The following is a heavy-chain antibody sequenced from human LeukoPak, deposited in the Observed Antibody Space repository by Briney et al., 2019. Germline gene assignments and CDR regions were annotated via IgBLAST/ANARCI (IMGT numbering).Heavy chain of an antibody. V-gene: IGHV4-59*12. CDR2: IYYTGST. Sequence: KTSETLSLTCSISGGSISNRYWSWIRQPPGKGLEWIGYIYYTGSTNYNPSLKSRVTISLDTSKTRFSLKLTSVTAADTAVYYCAKDGCYYDSSGRRTNAFDIWGQGTMVTVSS. J-gene: IGHJ3*02. CDR3: AKDGCYYDSSGRRTNAFDI. D-gene: IGHD3-22*01. CDR1: GGSISNRY.